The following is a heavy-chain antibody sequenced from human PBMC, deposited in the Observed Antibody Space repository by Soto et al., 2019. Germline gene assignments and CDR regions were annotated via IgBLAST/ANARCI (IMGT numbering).Heavy chain of an antibody. V-gene: IGHV3-30-3*01. CDR1: GVTLRNYC. J-gene: IGHJ4*02. CDR3: AMLGYCSSTSCYHFDY. CDR2: ISYDGSNK. D-gene: IGHD2-2*01. Sequence: CAAAGVTLRNYCIPWVPQAPGKGLEWVAVISYDGSNKYYADSVKGRFTISRDNSKNTLYLQMNSLRAEDTAVYYCAMLGYCSSTSCYHFDYWGQGTLVTVSS.